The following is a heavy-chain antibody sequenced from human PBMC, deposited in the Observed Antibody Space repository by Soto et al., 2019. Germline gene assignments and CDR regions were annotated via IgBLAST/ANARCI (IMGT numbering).Heavy chain of an antibody. V-gene: IGHV1-3*01. CDR3: ARRGGGPTGVDY. Sequence: QVQLVQSGAEVKKPGASVKVSCKASGYTFTSYAMHWVRQAPGQRLEWMGWINAGNGNTKYSQKFQGRVTITRDTSASTAYMELSSRRSEDTAVYYCARRGGGPTGVDYWGQGTLVTVSS. J-gene: IGHJ4*02. D-gene: IGHD7-27*01. CDR2: INAGNGNT. CDR1: GYTFTSYA.